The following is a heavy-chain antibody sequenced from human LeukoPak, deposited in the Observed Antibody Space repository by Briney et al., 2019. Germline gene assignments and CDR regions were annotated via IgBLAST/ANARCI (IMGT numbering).Heavy chain of an antibody. V-gene: IGHV1-2*02. J-gene: IGHJ6*03. CDR2: INPNSGGT. Sequence: ASVKVSCKASGYTFTGYYMHWVRQAPGQGLEWMGWINPNSGGTNYAQKFQGRVTMTRDTSISTAYMELSRLRSDDTAVYYCARDAGTMVRGVIIDYYYYYMDVWGKGTTVTVSS. CDR3: ARDAGTMVRGVIIDYYYYYMDV. CDR1: GYTFTGYY. D-gene: IGHD3-10*01.